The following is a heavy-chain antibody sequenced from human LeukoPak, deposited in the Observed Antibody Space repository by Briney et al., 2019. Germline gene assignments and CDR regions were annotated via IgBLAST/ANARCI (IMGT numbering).Heavy chain of an antibody. V-gene: IGHV4-39*07. J-gene: IGHJ5*02. Sequence: SETLSLTCTVSGGSISSSNYYWGWIRQPPGKGLEWIGSIYYSGSTSYNPSLKSRVTISVDTSKNQFSLKLSSVTAADTAVYYCARAPGFYDSSGYYPEGWFDPWGQGTLVTVSS. CDR2: IYYSGST. D-gene: IGHD3-22*01. CDR1: GGSISSSNYY. CDR3: ARAPGFYDSSGYYPEGWFDP.